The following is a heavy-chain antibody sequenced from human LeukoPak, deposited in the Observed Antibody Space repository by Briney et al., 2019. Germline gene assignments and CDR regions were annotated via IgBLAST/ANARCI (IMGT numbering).Heavy chain of an antibody. CDR1: GYTFTSYG. CDR2: ISAYNGNT. J-gene: IGHJ4*02. D-gene: IGHD3-16*02. Sequence: GASVKVSCKASGYTFTSYGISWVRQAPGQGLEWMGWISAYNGNTNYAQKLQGRVTMTTDTSTSTAYMELRSLRSDDTAVYYCAREESDDYVWGSYRYNQGPFDYWGLGTLVTVSS. V-gene: IGHV1-18*01. CDR3: AREESDDYVWGSYRYNQGPFDY.